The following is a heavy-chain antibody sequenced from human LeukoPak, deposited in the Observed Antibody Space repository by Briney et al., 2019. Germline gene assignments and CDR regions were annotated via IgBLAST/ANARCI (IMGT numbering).Heavy chain of an antibody. CDR2: IYSGGST. Sequence: QPGGSLRLSCAASGFIVNSIYMTWVRQAPGKGLEWVSIIYSGGSTFYADSVKGRFTISRDNSNNTLFLQMNSLRVEDTAVYYCARGASVSGGTFDSWGQGTLVTVSS. CDR3: ARGASVSGGTFDS. D-gene: IGHD1-26*01. J-gene: IGHJ4*02. V-gene: IGHV3-66*01. CDR1: GFIVNSIY.